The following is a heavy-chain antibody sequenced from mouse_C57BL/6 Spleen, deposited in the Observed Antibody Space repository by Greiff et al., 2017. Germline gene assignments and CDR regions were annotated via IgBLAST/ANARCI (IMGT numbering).Heavy chain of an antibody. CDR3: VPTAQATLYYFDY. CDR2: INPSSGYT. D-gene: IGHD3-2*02. CDR1: GYTFTSYW. Sequence: VKLQESGAELAKPGASVKLSCKASGYTFTSYWMHWVKQRPGQGLEWIGDINPSSGYTKYNQKFKDKATLTADKSSSTAYMQLSSLTYEDSAVYYCVPTAQATLYYFDYWGQGTTLTVSS. J-gene: IGHJ2*01. V-gene: IGHV1-7*01.